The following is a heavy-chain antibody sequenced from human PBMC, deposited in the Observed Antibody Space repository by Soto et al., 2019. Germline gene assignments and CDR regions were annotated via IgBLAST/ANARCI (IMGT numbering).Heavy chain of an antibody. J-gene: IGHJ4*02. CDR2: ISWNSGSI. CDR3: AEAAAGHRRYYFDY. D-gene: IGHD6-13*01. Sequence: PGGSLRLSCAASGFTFDDYAMHWVRQAPGKGLEWVSGISWNSGSIGYADSVKGRFTISRDNAKNSLYLQMNSLRAEDTALYYCAEAAAGHRRYYFDYWGQGTLVTVSS. V-gene: IGHV3-9*01. CDR1: GFTFDDYA.